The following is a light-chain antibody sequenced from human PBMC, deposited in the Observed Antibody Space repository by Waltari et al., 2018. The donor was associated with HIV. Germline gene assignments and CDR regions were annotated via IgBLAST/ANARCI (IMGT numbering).Light chain of an antibody. CDR3: QQYNNWPRT. J-gene: IGKJ1*01. CDR1: QSVSRN. Sequence: EIVMTQSPATLSVSPGERATLSCRASQSVSRNLAWYQQKPGQAPRLLIYAASTRATGIPARFSGSGSGTEFTLTISSLQSEDFAVYYCQQYNNWPRTFGQGTKVDIK. V-gene: IGKV3-15*01. CDR2: AAS.